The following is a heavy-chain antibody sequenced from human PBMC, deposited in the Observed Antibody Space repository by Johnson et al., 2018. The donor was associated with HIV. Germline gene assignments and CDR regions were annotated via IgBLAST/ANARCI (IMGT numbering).Heavy chain of an antibody. V-gene: IGHV3-9*01. Sequence: VLLVESGGGLVQPGRSLRLSCAVSGFTFDDYAMHWVRQAPGKGLEWVSGISWNSANTYYPGSVKGRFTISRDNSKNTLYLQMNSLRAGDTAVYYCARGGYGDYGGGDAFDIWGQGTMVTVSS. CDR1: GFTFDDYA. D-gene: IGHD4-17*01. J-gene: IGHJ3*02. CDR2: ISWNSANT. CDR3: ARGGYGDYGGGDAFDI.